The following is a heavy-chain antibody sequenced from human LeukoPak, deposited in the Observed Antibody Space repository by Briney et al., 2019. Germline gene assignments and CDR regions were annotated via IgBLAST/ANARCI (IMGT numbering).Heavy chain of an antibody. D-gene: IGHD1-26*01. CDR3: AREFEGATTDY. J-gene: IGHJ4*02. Sequence: ASVKVSCKASGYTFTSYAMHWVRQAPGQRLEWMGWINAGNGNTKYSQKFQGRVTITRDTSASTAYVELSSLRSEDTAVYYCAREFEGATTDYWGQGTLVTVSS. CDR1: GYTFTSYA. CDR2: INAGNGNT. V-gene: IGHV1-3*01.